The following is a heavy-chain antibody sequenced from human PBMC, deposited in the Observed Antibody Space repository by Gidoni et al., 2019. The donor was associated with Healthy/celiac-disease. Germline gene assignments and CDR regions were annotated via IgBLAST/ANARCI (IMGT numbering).Heavy chain of an antibody. Sequence: EVQLLESGGGLVQPGGSLRLSCAASGFTFSSYAMSWVRQAPGKGLEWVSAISGSGGSTYYADSVKGRFTISRDNSKNTLYLQMNSLRAEDTAVYYCAKDHSPYGSGSYSHFDYWGQGTLVTVSS. D-gene: IGHD3-10*01. J-gene: IGHJ4*02. V-gene: IGHV3-23*01. CDR2: ISGSGGST. CDR1: GFTFSSYA. CDR3: AKDHSPYGSGSYSHFDY.